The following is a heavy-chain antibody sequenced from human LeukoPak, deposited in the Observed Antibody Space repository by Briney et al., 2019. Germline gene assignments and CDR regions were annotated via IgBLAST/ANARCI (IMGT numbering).Heavy chain of an antibody. J-gene: IGHJ3*02. Sequence: SETLSLTCTVSGYSISSGYYWGWIRQPPGKGLEWIGSIYHSGSTYYNPSLKSRVTISVDTSKNQFSLKLSSVTAADTAVYYCARARLYYYDSSGQFDAFDIWGQGTMVTVSS. CDR3: ARARLYYYDSSGQFDAFDI. CDR2: IYHSGST. D-gene: IGHD3-22*01. V-gene: IGHV4-38-2*02. CDR1: GYSISSGYY.